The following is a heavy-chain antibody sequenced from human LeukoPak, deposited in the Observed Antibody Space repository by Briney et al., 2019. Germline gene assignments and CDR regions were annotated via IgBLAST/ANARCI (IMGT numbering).Heavy chain of an antibody. CDR1: GYSFTSYW. D-gene: IGHD6-6*01. CDR3: ARQPASIAAHNYMDV. CDR2: IYPGDSDT. J-gene: IGHJ6*03. Sequence: GESLKISCKGSGYSFTSYWIGWVRQMPGKGLEWMGIIYPGDSDTRYSPSFQGQVTISADKSISTAYLQWSSLKASDTAMYYCARQPASIAAHNYMDVWGKGTTVTVSS. V-gene: IGHV5-51*01.